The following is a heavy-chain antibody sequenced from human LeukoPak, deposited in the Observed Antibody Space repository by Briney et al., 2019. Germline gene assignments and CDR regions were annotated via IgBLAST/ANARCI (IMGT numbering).Heavy chain of an antibody. V-gene: IGHV4-4*02. CDR3: ARHGSAAHDAFDI. Sequence: PSGTLPLTCSVSGDSITSYAWWSWVRQPPGKGLEWIGEIHLNGITNYNPSLKSRVTMSIDTSKNQFSLKLSSVTAADTAVYYCARHGSAAHDAFDIWGQGTMVTVSS. J-gene: IGHJ3*02. D-gene: IGHD6-13*01. CDR1: GDSITSYAW. CDR2: IHLNGIT.